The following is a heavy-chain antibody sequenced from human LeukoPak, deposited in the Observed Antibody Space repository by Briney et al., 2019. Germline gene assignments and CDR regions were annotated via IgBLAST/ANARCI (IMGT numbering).Heavy chain of an antibody. CDR2: IYYSGST. Sequence: SETLSLTCTVSGGSISSSSYYWGWIRQPPGKGLEWIGSIYYSGSTYYNPSLKSRVTISVDTSKNQFSLKLGSVTAADTAIYYCARPLHCSSTTCYDWFDPWGQGTLVTVSS. CDR3: ARPLHCSSTTCYDWFDP. J-gene: IGHJ5*02. CDR1: GGSISSSSYY. D-gene: IGHD2-2*01. V-gene: IGHV4-39*07.